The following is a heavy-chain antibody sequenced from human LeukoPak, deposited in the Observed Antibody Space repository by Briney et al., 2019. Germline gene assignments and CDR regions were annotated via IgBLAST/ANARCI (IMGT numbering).Heavy chain of an antibody. V-gene: IGHV1-2*02. Sequence: GASVKVSCKASGYTFTGYYIHWVRQAPGQGLEWVGWIKPDSGGTNYAQKFQGRVTVAWDTSISTAYMELSRLRSEDTAVYYCARDSGSSWYYFVYWGQGTLVTVSS. CDR3: ARDSGSSWYYFVY. CDR2: IKPDSGGT. J-gene: IGHJ4*02. D-gene: IGHD6-13*01. CDR1: GYTFTGYY.